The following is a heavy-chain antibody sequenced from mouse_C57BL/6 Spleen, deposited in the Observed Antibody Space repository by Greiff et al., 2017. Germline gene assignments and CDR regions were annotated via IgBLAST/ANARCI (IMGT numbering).Heavy chain of an antibody. D-gene: IGHD2-4*01. CDR3: ARRGYYDYEGQYYYAMDC. V-gene: IGHV5-17*01. CDR1: GFTFSDYG. Sequence: DVMLVESGGGLVKPGGSLKLSCAASGFTFSDYGMHWVRQAPEKGLEWVAYISSGSSTIYYADTVKGRFTISRDNAKNTLFLQMTRLRSEDTAMYYCARRGYYDYEGQYYYAMDCWGQGTSVTVSS. J-gene: IGHJ4*01. CDR2: ISSGSSTI.